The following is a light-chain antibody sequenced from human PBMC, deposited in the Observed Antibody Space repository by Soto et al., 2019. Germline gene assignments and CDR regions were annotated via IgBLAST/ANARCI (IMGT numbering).Light chain of an antibody. J-gene: IGLJ1*01. V-gene: IGLV2-14*03. Sequence: LTLPATMSQPPAQSSTISCSGTSSGLGDYNYVSWYQQHPGKAPKLMIYDVSSRPSGVSDRFSGSKSGNTASLTISGLQAEDEADYYCTSYTTTGTYVFATGTKVTVL. CDR1: SSGLGDYNY. CDR2: DVS. CDR3: TSYTTTGTYV.